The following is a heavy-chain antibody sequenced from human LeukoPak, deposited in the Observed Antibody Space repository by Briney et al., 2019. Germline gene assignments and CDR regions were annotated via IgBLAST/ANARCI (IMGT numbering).Heavy chain of an antibody. Sequence: GGSLRLSCAASGFTFSRYWMHWVRQAPGKGLVWVSRINSDGSSTSYADYVKGRFTISRDNAKNTLYLQMNSLRAEGTAVYYCARALSDYDFDYWGQGTLVTVSS. D-gene: IGHD4-17*01. V-gene: IGHV3-74*01. CDR2: INSDGSST. CDR3: ARALSDYDFDY. CDR1: GFTFSRYW. J-gene: IGHJ4*02.